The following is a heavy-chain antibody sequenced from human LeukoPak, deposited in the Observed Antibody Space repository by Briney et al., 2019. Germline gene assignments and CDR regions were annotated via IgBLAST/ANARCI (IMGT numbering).Heavy chain of an antibody. CDR3: ARDSSSGWYLYPKYYFDY. D-gene: IGHD6-19*01. J-gene: IGHJ4*02. CDR2: INPNSGGT. V-gene: IGHV1-2*04. CDR1: GYTFTGYY. Sequence: ASVKVSCKASGYTFTGYYMHWVRQAPGQGLEWMGWINPNSGGTNYAQKFQGWVTMTRDTSISTAYMELSRLRSDDTAVYYCARDSSSGWYLYPKYYFDYWGQGTLVTVSS.